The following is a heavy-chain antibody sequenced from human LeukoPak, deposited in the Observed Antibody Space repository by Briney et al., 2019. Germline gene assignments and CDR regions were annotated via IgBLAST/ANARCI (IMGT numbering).Heavy chain of an antibody. D-gene: IGHD6-19*01. J-gene: IGHJ4*02. CDR2: ISYDGSNK. CDR3: ARAIAVADPPFDY. CDR1: GFTFSSYA. V-gene: IGHV3-30-3*01. Sequence: PGGSLRLSCAASGFTFSSYAMHWVRQAPGKGLEWVAVISYDGSNKYYADSVKGRFTISRDNSKNTLYLQMNSLRAEDTAVYYCARAIAVADPPFDYWGQGTLVTVSS.